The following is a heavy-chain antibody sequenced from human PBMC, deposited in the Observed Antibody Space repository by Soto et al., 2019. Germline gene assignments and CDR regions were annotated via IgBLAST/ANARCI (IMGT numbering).Heavy chain of an antibody. V-gene: IGHV3-23*01. CDR3: AKVLGYSSGPYYFEY. J-gene: IGHJ4*02. Sequence: GGSLRLSCAASGFTFSSYAMSWVRQAPGKGLEWVSAISGSGGSTYYADSVKGRFTISRDNSKNTLYLQMSSLRAEDTAVYYCAKVLGYSSGPYYFEYWGQGTLVTVSS. CDR2: ISGSGGST. CDR1: GFTFSSYA. D-gene: IGHD6-19*01.